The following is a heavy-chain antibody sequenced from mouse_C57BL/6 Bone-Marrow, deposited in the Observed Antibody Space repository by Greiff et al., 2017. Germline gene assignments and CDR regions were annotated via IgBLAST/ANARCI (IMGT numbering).Heavy chain of an antibody. CDR3: ARRGFPYYAMDY. Sequence: EVQRVESGGGLVKPGGSLKLSCAASGFTFSSYTMSWVRQTPEKRLEWVATISGGGGNTYYPDSVKGRFTISKDNAKNTLYLQMSSLRSEDTALYYCARRGFPYYAMDYWGQGTSVTVSS. CDR2: ISGGGGNT. CDR1: GFTFSSYT. J-gene: IGHJ4*01. V-gene: IGHV5-9*01.